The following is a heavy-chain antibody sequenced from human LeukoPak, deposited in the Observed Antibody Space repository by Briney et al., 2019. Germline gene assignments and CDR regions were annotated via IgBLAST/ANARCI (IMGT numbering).Heavy chain of an antibody. CDR1: GYTFTGYY. CDR3: ARIVENYYYYYVDG. D-gene: IGHD1-26*01. J-gene: IGHJ6*03. CDR2: INPNSGGT. Sequence: ASVKVSCKASGYTFTGYYMHWVRQAPGQGLEWMGWINPNSGGTNYAQKFQGRVTMTRDTSISTAYMELSRLRSDDTAVYYCARIVENYYYYYVDGWGKGTTVTISS. V-gene: IGHV1-2*02.